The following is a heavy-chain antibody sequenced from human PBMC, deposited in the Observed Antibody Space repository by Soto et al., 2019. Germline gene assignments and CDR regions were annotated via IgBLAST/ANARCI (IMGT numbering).Heavy chain of an antibody. CDR1: GYTFTSYA. Sequence: ASVKVSCKASGYTFTSYAMHWVRQAPGQRLEWMGWINAGNGNTKYSQKFQGRVTITRDTSASTAYMELSSLRSEDTAVYYCARGMEVSGEQLVKEGYYFDYWGQGTLVTVSS. CDR3: ARGMEVSGEQLVKEGYYFDY. V-gene: IGHV1-3*01. CDR2: INAGNGNT. D-gene: IGHD6-13*01. J-gene: IGHJ4*02.